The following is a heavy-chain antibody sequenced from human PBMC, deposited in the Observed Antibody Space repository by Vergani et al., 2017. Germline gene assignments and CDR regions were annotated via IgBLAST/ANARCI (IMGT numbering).Heavy chain of an antibody. CDR1: GFSFSSHA. CDR2: ISNDGSKK. D-gene: IGHD3-10*01. CDR3: AKAGSVTSGSLQYNFYMDV. V-gene: IGHV3-30*18. Sequence: QVRLAESGGGRVQPGRSLRLSCAASGFSFSSHAIHWARQAPGKGLEWVAVISNDGSKKYYADSVKGRFTISRDNSKNTLDLQMNSLRTQDTAVYYCAKAGSVTSGSLQYNFYMDVWGKGTTVTVS. J-gene: IGHJ6*03.